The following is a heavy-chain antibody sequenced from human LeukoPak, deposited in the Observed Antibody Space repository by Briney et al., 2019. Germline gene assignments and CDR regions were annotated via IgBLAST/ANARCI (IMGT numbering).Heavy chain of an antibody. J-gene: IGHJ4*02. CDR1: GFTFSSYS. CDR3: AKASSGWPCDY. CDR2: ISGSGGST. V-gene: IGHV3-23*01. Sequence: GGSLRLSCAASGFTFSSYSMSWVRQAPGKGLEWVSGISGSGGSTYYADSVKGRSTISRDNSKNTLYLQMNSLRAEDTALYYCAKASSGWPCDYWGQGTLVTVSS. D-gene: IGHD6-19*01.